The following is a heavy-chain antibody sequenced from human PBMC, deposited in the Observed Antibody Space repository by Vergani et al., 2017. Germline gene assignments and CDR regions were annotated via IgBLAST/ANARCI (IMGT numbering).Heavy chain of an antibody. CDR2: IYHSGST. D-gene: IGHD3-10*01. V-gene: IGHV4-4*02. J-gene: IGHJ5*02. CDR3: ARERRGMVRATGWLDP. CDR1: GGSISSSNW. Sequence: QVQLQESGPGLVKPSGTLSLTCAVSGGSISSSNWWSWVRQPPGKGLEWIGGIYHSGSTNYNPSLKSRVTISVDKSKNQFSLKLSSETAADTAVCYCARERRGMVRATGWLDPWGQRSLVTVA.